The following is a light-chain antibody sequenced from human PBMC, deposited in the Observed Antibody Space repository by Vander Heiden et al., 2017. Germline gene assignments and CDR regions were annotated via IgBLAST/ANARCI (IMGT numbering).Light chain of an antibody. CDR3: QQYLAFPLT. CDR2: WAS. Sequence: IVMTQYPDALAVALGERATIDCKSSQSVFYSPNNYNYLAWYQQKPGQPPKLLIYWASTRESGVPDRFSGSGSGTDFTLTISSLQAEDVAVYYCQQYLAFPLTFGGGTKVEIK. V-gene: IGKV4-1*01. CDR1: QSVFYSPNNYNY. J-gene: IGKJ4*01.